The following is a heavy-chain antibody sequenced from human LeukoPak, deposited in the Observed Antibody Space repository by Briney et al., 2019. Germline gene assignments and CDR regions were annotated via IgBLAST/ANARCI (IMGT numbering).Heavy chain of an antibody. CDR1: GLSFNTYW. D-gene: IGHD5-12*01. CDR2: INQDGSEK. CDR3: GRGPGYRSDY. Sequence: TGGSLRLSCAASGLSFNTYWMTWVRQAPGKGLEWVANINQDGSEKNYVGSVKGRFTISRDSAKKSLYLQMNSLRAEDTAVYYCGRGPGYRSDYWGQGTLVTVSS. J-gene: IGHJ4*02. V-gene: IGHV3-7*05.